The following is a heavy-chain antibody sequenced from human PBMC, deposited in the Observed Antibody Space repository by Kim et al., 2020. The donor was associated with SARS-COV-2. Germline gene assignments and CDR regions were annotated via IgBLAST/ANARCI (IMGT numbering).Heavy chain of an antibody. CDR2: GAT. J-gene: IGHJ4*02. CDR3: ARGHVAD. V-gene: IGHV3-23*01. D-gene: IGHD5-12*01. Sequence: GATSYADSVKGRFTISGDTSKNTVSLQMNSLRAEDTAVYYCARGHVADWGQGTLVTVSS.